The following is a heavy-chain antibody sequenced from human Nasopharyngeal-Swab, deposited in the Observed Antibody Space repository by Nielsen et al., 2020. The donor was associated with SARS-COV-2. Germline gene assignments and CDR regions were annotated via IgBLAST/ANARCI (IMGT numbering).Heavy chain of an antibody. CDR3: AREGSGSTYYMDV. CDR2: ISNSAKTI. CDR1: GFTFSAFG. Sequence: GESLKISCAASGFTFSAFGMNWVRQPPGKGLEWVSHISNSAKTIYYADSVKGRCTISRDTATNSLYLQMDRLRVEDTAVYYCAREGSGSTYYMDVWGKGTTVSVYS. V-gene: IGHV3-48*03. J-gene: IGHJ6*03.